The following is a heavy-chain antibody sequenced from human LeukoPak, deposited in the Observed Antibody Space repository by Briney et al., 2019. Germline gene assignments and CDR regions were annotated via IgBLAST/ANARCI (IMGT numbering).Heavy chain of an antibody. CDR3: ARDTGDGYIYYYYYGMDV. D-gene: IGHD5-24*01. Sequence: GGSLRLSCAASGFTFSSYSMNWVRQAPGKGLEWVSSISSSSSYIYYADSVKGRFTISRDNAKNSLYLQMNSLRAEDTAVYYCARDTGDGYIYYYYYGMDVWGQGTTVTVSS. CDR2: ISSSSSYI. J-gene: IGHJ6*02. V-gene: IGHV3-21*01. CDR1: GFTFSSYS.